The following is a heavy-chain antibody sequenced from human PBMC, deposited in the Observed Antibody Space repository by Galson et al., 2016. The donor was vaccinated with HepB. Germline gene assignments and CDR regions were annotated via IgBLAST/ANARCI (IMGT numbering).Heavy chain of an antibody. Sequence: GSLRLSCAASGFDFGDYTMNWVRQAPGKGLEWVSSISRRSSHIYYADSVKGRFTISRDNAEKSLYLQMSSLSAEDTAVYYCARDVATLDYGVLVTLYGLDLWGEGTTVTVSS. J-gene: IGHJ6*04. D-gene: IGHD3-16*01. CDR1: GFDFGDYT. CDR2: ISRRSSHI. CDR3: ARDVATLDYGVLVTLYGLDL. V-gene: IGHV3-21*01.